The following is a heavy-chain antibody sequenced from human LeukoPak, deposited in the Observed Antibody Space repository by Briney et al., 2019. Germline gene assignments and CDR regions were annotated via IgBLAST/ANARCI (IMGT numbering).Heavy chain of an antibody. J-gene: IGHJ5*02. CDR3: ARGRGIAAAGTGWFDP. CDR1: GGSFSGYY. CDR2: INHSGST. V-gene: IGHV4-34*01. D-gene: IGHD6-13*01. Sequence: SETLSLTCAVYGGSFSGYYWSWIRQPPGKGLEWIGEINHSGSTNYNPSLKSRVTISVDTSKNQFFLKLSSVTAADTAVYYCARGRGIAAAGTGWFDPWGQGTLVTVSS.